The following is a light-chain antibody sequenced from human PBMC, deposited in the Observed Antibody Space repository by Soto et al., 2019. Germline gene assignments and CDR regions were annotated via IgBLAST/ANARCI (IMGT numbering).Light chain of an antibody. CDR1: QSLSSTY. CDR3: QQFLTSPLT. Sequence: IVLTHSPGTLSLSPGDRATLSCRAIQSLSSTYLAWYLQKPGLAPRFLIYGASSRATDIPDRFSVSGSGTEFTLTISRLEPEDFAVYYCQQFLTSPLTFGGGTRVEI. V-gene: IGKV3-20*01. J-gene: IGKJ4*01. CDR2: GAS.